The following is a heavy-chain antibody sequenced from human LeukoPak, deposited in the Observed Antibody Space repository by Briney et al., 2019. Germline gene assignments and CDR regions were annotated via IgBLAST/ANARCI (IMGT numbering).Heavy chain of an antibody. CDR3: AKWSGNRPLYYFDY. CDR1: GFTFTCCG. V-gene: IGHV3-30*18. CDR2: ISSSDGNSK. D-gene: IGHD3-3*01. Sequence: PGGSLRLSCATSGFTFTCCGMHWVRQASGKGLEWVAAISSSDGNSKYYADSVTGRFTISRDNSKNTVYLQMNSLRADDTAVYYCAKWSGNRPLYYFDYWGQGTLVTVSS. J-gene: IGHJ4*02.